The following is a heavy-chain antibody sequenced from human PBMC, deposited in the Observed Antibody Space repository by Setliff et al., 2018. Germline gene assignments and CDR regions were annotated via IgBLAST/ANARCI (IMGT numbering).Heavy chain of an antibody. Sequence: LRLSCAASGFTFSSYWMSWVRQAPGKGLEWVANIKQDGSEKYYVDSVKGRFTISRDNAKNSVYLQMNSLRADDTAVYYCARDATYYYDTSGHYSDYFDYWAQGTLVTVSS. CDR1: GFTFSSYW. V-gene: IGHV3-7*03. D-gene: IGHD3-22*01. CDR2: IKQDGSEK. J-gene: IGHJ4*02. CDR3: ARDATYYYDTSGHYSDYFDY.